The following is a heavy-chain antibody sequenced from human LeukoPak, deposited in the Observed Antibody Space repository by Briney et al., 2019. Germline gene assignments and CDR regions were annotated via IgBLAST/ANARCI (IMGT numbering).Heavy chain of an antibody. CDR1: GFTFDSYA. CDR2: ISGSDGRT. J-gene: IGHJ5*02. CDR3: AKRGLPAAGNNWFDP. D-gene: IGHD6-13*01. V-gene: IGHV3-23*01. Sequence: PGGSLRLSCAAAGFTFDSYAMSWVRQAPGKGREWVSTISGSDGRTYYAASVKGRFTISRDDSKNTLYLQMNGLRTEDTAIYYCAKRGLPAAGNNWFDPWGQGAQVSVSS.